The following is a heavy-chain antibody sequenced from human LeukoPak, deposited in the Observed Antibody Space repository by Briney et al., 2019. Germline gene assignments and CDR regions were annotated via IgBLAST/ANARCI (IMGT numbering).Heavy chain of an antibody. CDR3: AKVIGEVTPSAFDS. D-gene: IGHD4-23*01. CDR1: GFNFNIYA. Sequence: PGGSPRLSCAASGFNFNIYAMSWVRQAPGKGLEWVSAIRGSGGTTYYADSVKGRFTISRDNSKNTLFLQMNSLRAEDTALYYCAKVIGEVTPSAFDSWGQGTMVTVSS. CDR2: IRGSGGTT. V-gene: IGHV3-23*01. J-gene: IGHJ3*02.